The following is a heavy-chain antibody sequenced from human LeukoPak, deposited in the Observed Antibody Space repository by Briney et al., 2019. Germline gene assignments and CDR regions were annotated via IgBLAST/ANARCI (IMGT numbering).Heavy chain of an antibody. CDR1: GFTLINYG. D-gene: IGHD6-19*01. V-gene: IGHV3-7*01. Sequence: PGGSLRLSCAASGFTLINYGMRWVRQAPGKGLEWVANINQDGSDKDYLDSVKGRFTISRDNTQNSLSLHMNNVRADDTAVYYCARIWQWLDHRNYFDSWGQGTLVTVSS. CDR3: ARIWQWLDHRNYFDS. J-gene: IGHJ4*02. CDR2: INQDGSDK.